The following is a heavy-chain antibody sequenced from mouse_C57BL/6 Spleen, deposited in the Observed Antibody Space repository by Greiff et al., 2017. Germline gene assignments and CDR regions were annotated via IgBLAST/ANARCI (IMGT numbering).Heavy chain of an antibody. D-gene: IGHD3-2*02. V-gene: IGHV7-3*01. CDR2: IRNKANGYTT. CDR3: ARYSSSGHDY. CDR1: GFTFTDYY. J-gene: IGHJ2*01. Sequence: EVQRVESGGGLVQPGGSLSLSCAASGFTFTDYYMSWVRQPPGKALEWLGFIRNKANGYTTEYSASVKGRFTISRDNSQSILYLQMNALRAEDSATYYCARYSSSGHDYWGQGTTLTVSS.